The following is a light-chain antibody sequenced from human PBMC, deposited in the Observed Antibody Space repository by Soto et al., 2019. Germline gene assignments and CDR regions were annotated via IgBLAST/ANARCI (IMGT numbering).Light chain of an antibody. CDR2: GAS. Sequence: EIVLTQSPGTLSLSPGERATLPFRASQSVFSSYLAWYQKKPGQAPRLLIYGASSRATGIPDRFSGSGSGTDFTLTISSLEPEDFAVYYCQQYGSSPWTFGQGTKVDIK. V-gene: IGKV3-20*01. J-gene: IGKJ1*01. CDR3: QQYGSSPWT. CDR1: QSVFSSY.